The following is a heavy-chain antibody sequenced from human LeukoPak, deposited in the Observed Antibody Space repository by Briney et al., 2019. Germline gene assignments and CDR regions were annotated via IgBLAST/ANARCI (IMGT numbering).Heavy chain of an antibody. CDR2: IWYDGSNK. D-gene: IGHD2-15*01. CDR1: GFTFSNYG. CDR3: ARDPSASRWYFDY. Sequence: PGRSLRLSCAASGFTFSNYGMHWVRQAPGKGLEWVAVIWYDGSNKYYADSVKGRFTISRDDSKNTLYLQMNSLRAEDTAVYYCARDPSASRWYFDYWGQGTLVTVSS. J-gene: IGHJ4*02. V-gene: IGHV3-33*01.